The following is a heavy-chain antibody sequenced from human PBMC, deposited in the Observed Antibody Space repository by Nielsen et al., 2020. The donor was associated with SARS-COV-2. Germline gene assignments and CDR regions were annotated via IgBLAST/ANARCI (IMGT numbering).Heavy chain of an antibody. V-gene: IGHV3-7*03. CDR1: GFTFRRDW. Sequence: GGSLRLSCADSGFTFRRDWMSWVRQAPGKGLEWVANIKQDGSETYYVDSVKGRFTISRDNAKNSLYLQMNGLRAEDTAVYYCARDLGHSGYDLYDYWGQGTLVTVSS. D-gene: IGHD5-12*01. CDR3: ARDLGHSGYDLYDY. J-gene: IGHJ4*02. CDR2: IKQDGSET.